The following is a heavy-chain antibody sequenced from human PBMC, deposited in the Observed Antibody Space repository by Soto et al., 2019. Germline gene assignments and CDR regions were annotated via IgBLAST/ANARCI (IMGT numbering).Heavy chain of an antibody. V-gene: IGHV3-15*07. CDR3: TTVGGYYYYGMDV. D-gene: IGHD3-16*01. Sequence: EVQLVESGGGLVKPGGSLRLSCAAFGFTFSNAWMNWVRQAPGKGLEWVGRIKSKTDGGTTDYAAPVKGRFTISRDDSKHTLYLQMNSLKTEDTAVYYCTTVGGYYYYGMDVWGQGTTVTVSS. CDR1: GFTFSNAW. J-gene: IGHJ6*02. CDR2: IKSKTDGGTT.